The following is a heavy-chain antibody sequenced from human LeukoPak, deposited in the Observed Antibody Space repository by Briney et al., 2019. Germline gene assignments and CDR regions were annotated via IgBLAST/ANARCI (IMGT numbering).Heavy chain of an antibody. Sequence: SETLSLTCAVSGGSISSSNWWSWVRQPPGKGLEWIGEIYHSGSTNYNPSLESRVTISVDKSKNQFSLKPSSVTAADTAVYYCARDPGYGLDYWGQGTLVTVSS. CDR3: ARDPGYGLDY. D-gene: IGHD5-12*01. CDR2: IYHSGST. V-gene: IGHV4-4*02. J-gene: IGHJ4*02. CDR1: GGSISSSNW.